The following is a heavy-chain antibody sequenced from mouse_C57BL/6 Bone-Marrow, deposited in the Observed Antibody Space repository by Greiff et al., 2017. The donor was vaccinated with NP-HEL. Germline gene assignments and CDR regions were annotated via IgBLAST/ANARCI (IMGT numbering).Heavy chain of an antibody. Sequence: EVKLVESGGGLVKPGGSLKLSCAASGFTFSSYAMSWVRQTPEKRLEWVGTISDGGSYTYYPANVKGRFPISRDTAKNNLYLQMSHLKSEDTAMYYCARDGGGSYWDFDVWGTGTTVTVSS. D-gene: IGHD1-1*01. V-gene: IGHV5-4*01. J-gene: IGHJ1*03. CDR2: ISDGGSYT. CDR3: ARDGGGSYWDFDV. CDR1: GFTFSSYA.